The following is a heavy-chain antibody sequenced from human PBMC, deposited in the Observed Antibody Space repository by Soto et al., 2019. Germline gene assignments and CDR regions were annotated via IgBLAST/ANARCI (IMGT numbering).Heavy chain of an antibody. D-gene: IGHD3-3*01. CDR2: ISYSGSSI. CDR3: DRGPRVGR. CDR1: GGSINLYY. J-gene: IGHJ4*02. V-gene: IGHV4-59*12. Sequence: SETLSLTCTVSGGSINLYYWSWLRQPPGKGLEWVASISYSGSSINYSPSLKSRLTISVDRSKNQFSLKLSSVTAADTAVYYCDRGPRVGRWGQGSLVTVSS.